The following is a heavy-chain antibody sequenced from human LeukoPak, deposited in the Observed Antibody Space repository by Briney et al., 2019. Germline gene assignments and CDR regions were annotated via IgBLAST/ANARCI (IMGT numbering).Heavy chain of an antibody. CDR3: VRDQFFSFDY. Sequence: GGSLRLSCAASGFTFSTYSMNWVRQAPGKGLEWVSYISGTSSLIYYADSVKGQFTISRDNAKNSLYLQMNSLRDEDTAVYYCVRDQFFSFDYWGQGTLVTVSS. V-gene: IGHV3-48*02. CDR2: ISGTSSLI. D-gene: IGHD3-3*01. J-gene: IGHJ4*02. CDR1: GFTFSTYS.